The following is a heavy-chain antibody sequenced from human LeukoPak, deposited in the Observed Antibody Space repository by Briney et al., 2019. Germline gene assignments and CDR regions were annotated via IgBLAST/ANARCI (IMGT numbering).Heavy chain of an antibody. J-gene: IGHJ4*02. V-gene: IGHV1-18*01. CDR1: GYTFTSYG. CDR3: ARARATYSASSL. CDR2: ISAYNGNT. Sequence: ASVKVSCKASGYTFTSYGISWVRQAPGQGLEWMGWISAYNGNTNYAQKLQGRVTMTTDTSTSIAYMELRSLRSDDTAVYYCARARATYSASSLWGQGTLVTVSS. D-gene: IGHD1-26*01.